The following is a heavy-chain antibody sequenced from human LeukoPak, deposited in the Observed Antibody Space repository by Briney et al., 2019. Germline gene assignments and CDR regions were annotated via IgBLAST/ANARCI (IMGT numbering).Heavy chain of an antibody. J-gene: IGHJ6*02. D-gene: IGHD5-12*01. CDR2: IYYTGDT. CDR1: GGSISRYY. Sequence: SETLSLTCTVSGGSISRYYWNWICQPPGKGLEWIGYIYYTGDTNYTPSLKSRVTISVDTSKTQFSLKLTSVTAADTAVYYCARDRGYSGYDYYGMDVWGQGTTVTVSS. CDR3: ARDRGYSGYDYYGMDV. V-gene: IGHV4-59*01.